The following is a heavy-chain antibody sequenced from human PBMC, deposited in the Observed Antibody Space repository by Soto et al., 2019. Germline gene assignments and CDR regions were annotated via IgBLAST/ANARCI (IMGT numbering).Heavy chain of an antibody. D-gene: IGHD5-12*01. V-gene: IGHV1-2*02. CDR3: ARHSGYDYVFDV. CDR2: INPNNGDT. Sequence: ASVKVACKASGYTFTGYYIHWVRQAPGQGLEWMGWINPNNGDTNYAQKFQGRVSMTRDTSTSTAYMELSRLRFDDTAVYYCARHSGYDYVFDVWCQATLITLSS. CDR1: GYTFTGYY. J-gene: IGHJ4*02.